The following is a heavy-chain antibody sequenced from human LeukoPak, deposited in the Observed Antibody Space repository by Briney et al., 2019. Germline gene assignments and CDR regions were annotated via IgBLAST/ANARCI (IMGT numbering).Heavy chain of an antibody. CDR1: GGTFSSYA. J-gene: IGHJ4*02. V-gene: IGHV1-69*13. D-gene: IGHD3-22*01. Sequence: EASVKVSCKASGGTFSSYAISWVRQAPGQGLEWMGGIIPIFGTANYAQKFQGRVTITADESTSTAYMELSSLRSEDTAVYYCARDSYYDSSGYYAYWGQGTLVTVSS. CDR2: IIPIFGTA. CDR3: ARDSYYDSSGYYAY.